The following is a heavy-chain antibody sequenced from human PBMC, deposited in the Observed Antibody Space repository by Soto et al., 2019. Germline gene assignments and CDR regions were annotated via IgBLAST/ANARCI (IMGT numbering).Heavy chain of an antibody. J-gene: IGHJ5*02. CDR1: GYTFTSYG. Sequence: QVQLVQSGAEVKKPGASVKVSCKASGYTFTSYGISWVRQAPGQGLEWMGWISAYNGNTNYAQKLQGRVPMTTDTSTSTAHIELRSLRSDYTAVYYCARAWSRSCWEKWFDPWGQGTLVPVSS. CDR3: ARAWSRSCWEKWFDP. D-gene: IGHD6-6*01. CDR2: ISAYNGNT. V-gene: IGHV1-18*01.